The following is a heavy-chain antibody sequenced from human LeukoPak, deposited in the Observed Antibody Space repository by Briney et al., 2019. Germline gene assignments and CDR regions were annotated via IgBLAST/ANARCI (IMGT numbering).Heavy chain of an antibody. CDR2: VYSGGTT. V-gene: IGHV3-66*01. CDR3: VKSPWYHGSGSYSGTIH. D-gene: IGHD3-10*01. J-gene: IGHJ4*02. CDR1: GFTVGTNY. Sequence: PGGSLRLSCAASGFTVGTNYMSWVRQAPGKGLEWVSLVYSGGTTYHADSVKGRFTISRDDSKNTVYLQMNSLRAEDTAVYYCVKSPWYHGSGSYSGTIHWGQGTLVTVSS.